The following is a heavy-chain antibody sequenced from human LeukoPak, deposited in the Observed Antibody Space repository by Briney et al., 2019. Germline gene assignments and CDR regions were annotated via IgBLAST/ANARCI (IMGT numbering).Heavy chain of an antibody. J-gene: IGHJ4*02. V-gene: IGHV3-30*02. Sequence: GGSLRLSCATSGFTFSTYGIHWVRQAPGKGLGWVAFTQHDATHQYYADSVRGRFTISRDQSKNTVYLQMSSLRGEDTAVYYCAKDGPGHDYVRGFDYWGLGTQVIVSS. CDR3: AKDGPGHDYVRGFDY. CDR1: GFTFSTYG. CDR2: TQHDATHQ. D-gene: IGHD3-16*01.